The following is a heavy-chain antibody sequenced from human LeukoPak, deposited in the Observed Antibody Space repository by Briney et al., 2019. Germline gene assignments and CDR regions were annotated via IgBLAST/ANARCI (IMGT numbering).Heavy chain of an antibody. CDR3: TRGRGPDGYNFFDY. CDR1: GFTFSTSW. D-gene: IGHD5-24*01. V-gene: IGHV3-74*01. CDR2: ISSDGSTT. J-gene: IGHJ4*02. Sequence: GGSLRLSCATSGFTFSTSWMHWVRQAPGKGLVWVSRISSDGSTTTYADSVKGRFTISRDNAKNSLYLQMNSLRDEDTAVYYCTRGRGPDGYNFFDYWGQGTLVTVSS.